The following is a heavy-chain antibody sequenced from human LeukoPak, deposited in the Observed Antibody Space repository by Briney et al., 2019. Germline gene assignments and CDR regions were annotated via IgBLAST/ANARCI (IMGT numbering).Heavy chain of an antibody. CDR1: GGTFSNYA. V-gene: IGHV1-69*13. Sequence: ASVKVSCKASGGTFSNYAISWVRQAPGQGLEWMGGIITNYGTTNYAQKCQGRVTITADESTTTVYMELSSLRSEDTAVYYCVRPRTYYDFWRGYPPFDYWGQGTLVTVSS. CDR3: VRPRTYYDFWRGYPPFDY. D-gene: IGHD3-3*01. J-gene: IGHJ4*02. CDR2: IITNYGTT.